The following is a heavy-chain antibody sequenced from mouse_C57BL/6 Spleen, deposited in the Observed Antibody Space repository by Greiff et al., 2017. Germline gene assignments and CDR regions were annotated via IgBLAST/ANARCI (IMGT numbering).Heavy chain of an antibody. J-gene: IGHJ2*01. CDR1: GYTFTDYE. CDR2: IDPETGGT. Sequence: QVQLQQSGAELVRPGASVTLSCKASGYTFTDYEMHWVKQTPVHGLEWIGAIDPETGGTAYNQKFKGKAILTADKSSSTAYMDLRSLTSEDSAVYYCTRLGYYGSSYDWGQGTTLTVSS. V-gene: IGHV1-15*01. CDR3: TRLGYYGSSYD. D-gene: IGHD1-1*01.